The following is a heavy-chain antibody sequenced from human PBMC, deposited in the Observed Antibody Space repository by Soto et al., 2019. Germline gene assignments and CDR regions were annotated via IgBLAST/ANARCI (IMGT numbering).Heavy chain of an antibody. Sequence: PGGSLRLSCAASGFTFSDYYMSWIRQAPGKGLEWVSYISSSSSYTNYADSVKGRFTISRDNAKNSLYLQMNSLRAEDTAVYYCASFLATVTTFDYWGQGTLVTVSS. CDR2: ISSSSSYT. J-gene: IGHJ4*02. V-gene: IGHV3-11*06. D-gene: IGHD4-17*01. CDR1: GFTFSDYY. CDR3: ASFLATVTTFDY.